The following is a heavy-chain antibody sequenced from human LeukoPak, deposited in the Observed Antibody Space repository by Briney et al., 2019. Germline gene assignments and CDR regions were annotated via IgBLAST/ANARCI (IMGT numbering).Heavy chain of an antibody. CDR2: ISGSGGST. CDR1: GFTFSSYG. D-gene: IGHD5-18*01. CDR3: AKGLIRGYSYGPSDY. J-gene: IGHJ4*02. Sequence: GGTLRLPCAASGFTFSSYGMSWVRQAPGKGLEWVSAISGSGGSTYYADSVKGRFTISRDNSKNTLYLQMNSLRAEDTAVYYCAKGLIRGYSYGPSDYWGQGTLVTVSS. V-gene: IGHV3-23*01.